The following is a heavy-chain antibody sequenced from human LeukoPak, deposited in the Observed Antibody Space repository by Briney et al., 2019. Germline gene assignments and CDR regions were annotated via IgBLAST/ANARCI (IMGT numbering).Heavy chain of an antibody. CDR2: ISGYNGNT. D-gene: IGHD6-19*01. J-gene: IGHJ4*02. V-gene: IGHV1-18*01. CDR1: GYTFTSYG. Sequence: GASVKVSCKASGYTFTSYGISWVRQAPGQGLEWMGWISGYNGNTNYAQQKLQGRVTMTTDTSTSTAYMELRSLRSDDTAVYYCARGLKRGYSSGRYSWGTGSSNDYWGQGTLVTVSS. CDR3: ARGLKRGYSSGRYSWGTGSSNDY.